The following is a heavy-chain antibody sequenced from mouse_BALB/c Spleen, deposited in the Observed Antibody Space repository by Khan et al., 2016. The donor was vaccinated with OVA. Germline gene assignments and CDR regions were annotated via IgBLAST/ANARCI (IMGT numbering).Heavy chain of an antibody. J-gene: IGHJ3*01. CDR2: ISSGSSTL. Sequence: EVELVESGGGLVQPGGSRKLSCTASGFTFSSYGMYWVRQAPERGLEWVAYISSGSSTLHYADTVKGRFTISRDNPKNTLFLQMTSLRSEDTAMYYCGRSSSTRFTAGFSYWGQGTLVTVSA. V-gene: IGHV5-17*02. CDR3: GRSSSTRFTAGFSY. D-gene: IGHD2-2*01. CDR1: GFTFSSYG.